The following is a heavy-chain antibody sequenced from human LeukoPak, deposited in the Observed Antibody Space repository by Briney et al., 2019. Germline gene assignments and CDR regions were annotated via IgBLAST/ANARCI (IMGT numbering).Heavy chain of an antibody. V-gene: IGHV3-33*06. J-gene: IGHJ4*02. D-gene: IGHD3-10*01. Sequence: GGSLRLSCAGSGFSFSSYGMYWVRQAPGKGLEWLAVIWHDGSNKDYADSVKGRFTISRDNSKNTLYLQMNSLGAEDTAVYYCAKRYYYGSGSYYPLDYWGQGTLVTVSS. CDR1: GFSFSSYG. CDR2: IWHDGSNK. CDR3: AKRYYYGSGSYYPLDY.